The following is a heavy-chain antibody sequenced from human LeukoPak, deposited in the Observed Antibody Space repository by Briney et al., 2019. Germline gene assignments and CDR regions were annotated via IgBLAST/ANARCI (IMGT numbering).Heavy chain of an antibody. CDR3: ANTYYAFWSGSF. D-gene: IGHD3-3*01. CDR1: GFTFSSYA. V-gene: IGHV3-30-3*01. Sequence: GGSLRLSCAASGFTFSSYAMSWVRQAPGKGLEWVTVISYDESKKYYADSVKGRFTISRDSSKNTVYLQMNSLRAEDTAVYYCANTYYAFWSGSFWGQGTLVTVSS. J-gene: IGHJ4*02. CDR2: ISYDESKK.